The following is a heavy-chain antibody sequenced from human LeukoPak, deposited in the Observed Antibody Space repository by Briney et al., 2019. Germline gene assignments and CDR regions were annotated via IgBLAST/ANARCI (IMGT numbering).Heavy chain of an antibody. V-gene: IGHV3-7*01. CDR3: ARVSGAAGTYAYHYYMDV. CDR1: GFTFSSYW. CDR2: IKQDGSEK. Sequence: PGGSLRLSCAASGFTFSSYWMSWVRQAPGKGLEWVANIKQDGSEKYYVDSVKGRFTISRDNAKNSLYLQMNSLRAEDTAVYYCARVSGAAGTYAYHYYMDVWGKGTTVTVSS. D-gene: IGHD6-13*01. J-gene: IGHJ6*03.